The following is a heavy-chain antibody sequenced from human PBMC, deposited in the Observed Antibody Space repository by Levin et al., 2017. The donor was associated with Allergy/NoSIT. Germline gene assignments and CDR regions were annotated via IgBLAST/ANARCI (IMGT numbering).Heavy chain of an antibody. CDR3: AKDLTPDSRWNIDY. V-gene: IGHV3-23*01. CDR1: GFAFRTYT. J-gene: IGHJ4*02. D-gene: IGHD1/OR15-1a*01. Sequence: PVASVKVSCVGSGFAFRTYTLNWVRQSPEKGLEWISAMTGRGGPYYANSVKGRFSVSRDNARNTFYLQMNNLAVDDTAVYYCAKDLTPDSRWNIDYWGQGTLVTVSS. CDR2: MTGRGGP.